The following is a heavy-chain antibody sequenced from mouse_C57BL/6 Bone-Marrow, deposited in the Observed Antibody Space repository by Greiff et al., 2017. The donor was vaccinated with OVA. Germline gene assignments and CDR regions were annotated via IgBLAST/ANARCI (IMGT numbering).Heavy chain of an antibody. Sequence: VQLQQPGAELVKPGASVKMSCKASGYTFTSYWITWVKQRPGQGLEWIGDIYPGSGSTNYNEKFKGKATLTVDTSSSTAYMQLSSLTSEDSAVYYCARRPYGYYVGWYFDVWGTGTTVTVSA. D-gene: IGHD2-3*01. V-gene: IGHV1-55*01. CDR1: GYTFTSYW. J-gene: IGHJ1*03. CDR2: IYPGSGST. CDR3: ARRPYGYYVGWYFDV.